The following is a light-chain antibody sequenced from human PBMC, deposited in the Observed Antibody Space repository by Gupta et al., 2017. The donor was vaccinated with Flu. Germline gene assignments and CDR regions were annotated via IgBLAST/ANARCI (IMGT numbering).Light chain of an antibody. Sequence: RVTISCSGSSSNIGNNFVSWYQHLPGPAPNLLIHSNSQRPSGVPDRSSGSKSGTSASLAISGLRAEDEADYHCSTWDDNLSGWVFGGGTKLTVL. CDR1: SSNIGNNF. CDR2: SNS. J-gene: IGLJ3*02. CDR3: STWDDNLSGWV. V-gene: IGLV1-47*02.